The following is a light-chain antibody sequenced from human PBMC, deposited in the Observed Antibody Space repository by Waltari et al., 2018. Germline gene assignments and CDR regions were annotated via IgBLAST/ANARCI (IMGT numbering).Light chain of an antibody. V-gene: IGKV3-20*01. Sequence: EIVLTQSPGTLSLSPGERATLSCRASQSIRRYLAWYQQKPGQAPRLLSYAASGRATGIPDRFSGSGSGTDFSLTISRLEPEDFAVYYCQNHERLPAMFGQGTKVEIK. J-gene: IGKJ1*01. CDR3: QNHERLPAM. CDR2: AAS. CDR1: QSIRRY.